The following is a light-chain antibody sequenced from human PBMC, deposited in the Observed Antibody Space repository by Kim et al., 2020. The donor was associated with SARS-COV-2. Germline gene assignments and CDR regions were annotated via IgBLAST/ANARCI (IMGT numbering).Light chain of an antibody. V-gene: IGLV2-11*01. Sequence: QSALTQPRSVSGSPGQSVTISCTGSSSDVGGYNYVSWFQQYPGKAPKLMIYDVTKRPSGVPDRFSGSKSGNTASLTISGLQAEDEAEYYCCSYAGTYNVVFGGGTQLTVL. CDR3: CSYAGTYNVV. CDR1: SSDVGGYNY. CDR2: DVT. J-gene: IGLJ2*01.